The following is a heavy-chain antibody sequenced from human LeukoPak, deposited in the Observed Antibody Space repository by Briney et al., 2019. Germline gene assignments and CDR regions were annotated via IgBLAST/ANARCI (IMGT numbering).Heavy chain of an antibody. CDR2: INHSGST. CDR1: GGSFSGYY. CDR3: ARARWYFDL. J-gene: IGHJ2*01. V-gene: IGHV4-34*01. Sequence: KPSETLSLTCAVYGGSFSGYYWSWIRQPPGKGLEWIGEINHSGSTNYNPSLKSRVTISVDTSKNQFSLKLSSVTAADTAVYYCARARWYFDLWGRGTLVTVSS.